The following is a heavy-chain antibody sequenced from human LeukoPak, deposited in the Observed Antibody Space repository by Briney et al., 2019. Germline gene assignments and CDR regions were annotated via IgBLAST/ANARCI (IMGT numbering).Heavy chain of an antibody. Sequence: SETLSLTCAVYGGSFSGYYWSWIRQPPGKGLEWIGEINHSGSTNYNPSLKSRVTISVDTSKIQFSLKLSSVTAADTAVYYCARDRGRVIDSWGQGTLVTVSS. CDR1: GGSFSGYY. D-gene: IGHD2-15*01. J-gene: IGHJ4*02. CDR3: ARDRGRVIDS. CDR2: INHSGST. V-gene: IGHV4-34*01.